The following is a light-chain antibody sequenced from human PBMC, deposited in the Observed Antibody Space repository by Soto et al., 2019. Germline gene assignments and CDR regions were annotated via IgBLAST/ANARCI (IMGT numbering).Light chain of an antibody. CDR2: GAS. CDR3: QQYGTSPVT. CDR1: RSVSSTF. J-gene: IGKJ1*01. V-gene: IGKV3-20*01. Sequence: IVLTQCPGTLSLTPEQRATLSCRASRSVSSTFLAWYQHKPGQAPRLLIYGASSRATGIPDRFSGSGSGTDFTLTISRLEPKDFAVYYCQQYGTSPVTFGQGTKVDIK.